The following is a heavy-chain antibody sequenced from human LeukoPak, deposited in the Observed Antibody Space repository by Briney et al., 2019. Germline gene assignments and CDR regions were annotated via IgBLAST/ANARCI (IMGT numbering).Heavy chain of an antibody. V-gene: IGHV4-34*01. CDR2: INHSGST. J-gene: IGHJ4*02. CDR1: GGSFSGYY. Sequence: SETLSLTCAVYGGSFSGYYWSWIRQPPGKGLEWIGEINHSGSTNYNPSLKSRVTISVDTSKNQFSLKLSSVTAADTAVYYCARSPPDSSGVGCIHWGQGSLVTVS. CDR3: ARSPPDSSGVGCIH. D-gene: IGHD3-22*01.